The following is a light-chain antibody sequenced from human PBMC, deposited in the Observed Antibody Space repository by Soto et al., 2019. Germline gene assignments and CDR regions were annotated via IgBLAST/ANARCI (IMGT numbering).Light chain of an antibody. J-gene: IGLJ1*01. CDR3: SSYTSSSLYV. CDR1: SSDVGGYNY. Sequence: QSALTQPASVSGSPGQSITISCTGTSSDVGGYNYVSWYQQHPGKAPKLMIYDVSNRPSGVSNRVSGSKSGNTASLTISGLQAEDEADYYCSSYTSSSLYVFGPGTKVTVL. V-gene: IGLV2-14*01. CDR2: DVS.